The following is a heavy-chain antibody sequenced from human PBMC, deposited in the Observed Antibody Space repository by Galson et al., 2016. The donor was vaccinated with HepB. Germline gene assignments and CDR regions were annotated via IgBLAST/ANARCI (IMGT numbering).Heavy chain of an antibody. CDR1: GFNFTDAW. CDR2: VKSKSAVGTT. CDR3: TTRGGANN. V-gene: IGHV3-15*05. Sequence: SLRLSCAASGFNFTDAWMNWVRQAPGKGLEWVGRVKSKSAVGTTDYAAPVKGRFIISIDDSKNTVYLQMNSLKTEDTAIYYCTTRGGANNWGQGTLVTVSS. J-gene: IGHJ1*01. D-gene: IGHD2-21*01.